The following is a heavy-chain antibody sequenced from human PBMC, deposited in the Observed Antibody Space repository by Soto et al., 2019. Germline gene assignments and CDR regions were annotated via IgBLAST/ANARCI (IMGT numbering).Heavy chain of an antibody. CDR2: IYPGDSDT. J-gene: IGHJ5*02. CDR3: AAAPDTAMDAGGFFHWFDP. V-gene: IGHV5-51*01. Sequence: PGEALKISCKGSGYRFTSYWIGWVRQMHGKGVEWMGIIYPGDSDTRYSPSFQGQVTISADKSISTAYLQWSSLKASDTAMYYCAAAPDTAMDAGGFFHWFDPWGQGTLVTVSS. CDR1: GYRFTSYW. D-gene: IGHD5-18*01.